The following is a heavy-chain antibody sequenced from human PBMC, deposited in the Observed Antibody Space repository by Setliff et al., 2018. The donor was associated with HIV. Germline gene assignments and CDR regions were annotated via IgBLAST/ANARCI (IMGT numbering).Heavy chain of an antibody. V-gene: IGHV4-4*09. Sequence: SETLSLTCTVSGGSISSYYWSWIRQPAGKGLEWIGYIYASGSTNYNPSLKSRVTISIDTSKNQFSLRLRSVTAADTALYYCARLGRAIDRGGYSLRFDYWGQGTLVTVSS. D-gene: IGHD3-22*01. J-gene: IGHJ4*02. CDR1: GGSISSYY. CDR2: IYASGST. CDR3: ARLGRAIDRGGYSLRFDY.